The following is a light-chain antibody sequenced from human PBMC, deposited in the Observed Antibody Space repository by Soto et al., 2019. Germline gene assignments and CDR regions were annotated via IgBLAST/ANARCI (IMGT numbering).Light chain of an antibody. CDR2: AES. CDR1: DNIGSN. J-gene: IGKJ4*01. CDR3: QQSYKILT. V-gene: IGKV1-39*01. Sequence: DIQLTQSPASLSASVGDRVTITCRASDNIGSNLNWYQHQTGTAPKLLIYAESSLQGGVPSRFSGSGYGTQFTLTISGLQTEDFATYYCQQSYKILTFGGGTKVDIK.